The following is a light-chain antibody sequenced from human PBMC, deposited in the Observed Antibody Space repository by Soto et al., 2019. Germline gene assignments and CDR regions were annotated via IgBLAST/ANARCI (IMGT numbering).Light chain of an antibody. CDR2: SNN. CDR3: AAWDDSLNGYV. V-gene: IGLV1-44*01. J-gene: IGLJ1*01. Sequence: QSVLTQPPSASGTPGQRVTISCSGSSSNIGSNTVNWYQQLPGTAPKLLIHSNNQRPSGVPDRFSGSKSGTLASLAISGLQSEDEADYYCAAWDDSLNGYVFGTGTKLTVL. CDR1: SSNIGSNT.